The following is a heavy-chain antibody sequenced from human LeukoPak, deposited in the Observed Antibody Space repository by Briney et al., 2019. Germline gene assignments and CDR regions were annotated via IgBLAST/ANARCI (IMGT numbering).Heavy chain of an antibody. CDR1: GFTFSSYA. V-gene: IGHV3-23*01. Sequence: GGSLRLSCAASGFTFSSYAMSWVRQAPGRGLEWVSAISGSGGSTFYADSVKGRFTISRDNSKNTLYLQMNSLRAEDTAVYYCARSHYYDSSGSYYFDYWGQGTLVTVSS. CDR2: ISGSGGST. D-gene: IGHD3-22*01. J-gene: IGHJ4*02. CDR3: ARSHYYDSSGSYYFDY.